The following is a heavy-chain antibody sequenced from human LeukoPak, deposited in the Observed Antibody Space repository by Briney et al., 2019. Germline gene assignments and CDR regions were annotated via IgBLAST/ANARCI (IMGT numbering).Heavy chain of an antibody. J-gene: IGHJ3*02. CDR3: ARDTGDYVNDAFDI. CDR1: GFTFSSYG. D-gene: IGHD4-17*01. V-gene: IGHV3-33*01. Sequence: GGSLRLSCAASGFTFSSYGMHWVRQAPGKGLEWVAVIWYDGSNKYYADSVKGRFTISRDNSKNTLYLQMNSLRAEDTAVYYCARDTGDYVNDAFDIWGQGTMVTVSS. CDR2: IWYDGSNK.